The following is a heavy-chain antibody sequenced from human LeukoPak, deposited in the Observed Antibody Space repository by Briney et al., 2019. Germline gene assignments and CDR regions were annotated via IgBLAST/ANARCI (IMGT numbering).Heavy chain of an antibody. CDR1: GYTFTGYY. J-gene: IGHJ4*02. V-gene: IGHV1-2*02. CDR2: INPNSGGT. D-gene: IGHD3-3*01. CDR3: ARVLLDYDFWSGPDY. Sequence: ASVKVSCKASGYTFTGYYMHWVRQASGQGLEWMGWINPNSGGTNYAQKFQGRVTMARDTSISTAYMELSRLRSDDTAVYYCARVLLDYDFWSGPDYWGQGTLVTVSS.